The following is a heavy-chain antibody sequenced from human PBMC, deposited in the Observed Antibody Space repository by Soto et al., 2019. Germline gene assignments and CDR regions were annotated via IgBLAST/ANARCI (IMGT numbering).Heavy chain of an antibody. CDR1: GFAFNNYG. D-gene: IGHD2-2*01. CDR3: AREDSIIIPAVSDF. V-gene: IGHV3-21*01. Sequence: GGSLRLSCTVSGFAFNNYGINWVRQAPGQGLEWVSSISKSDYTYYSDSVKGRFTISRDNAKNSVSLQVNTLRVEDTAVYYCAREDSIIIPAVSDFWGQGTLVTVSS. J-gene: IGHJ4*02. CDR2: ISKSDYT.